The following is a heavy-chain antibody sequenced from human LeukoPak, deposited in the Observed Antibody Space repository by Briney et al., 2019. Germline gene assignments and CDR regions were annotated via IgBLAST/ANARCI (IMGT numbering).Heavy chain of an antibody. CDR3: ARLKLGVYFDL. Sequence: SETLSLTCTVSGGSTSSDYWSWIRQSPGKGLEWVGYVYNSGDTGKNPSLKSRVTILLDTSKNQCSLKLTSVSAADTAVYYCARLKLGVYFDLWGRGTLVTVSS. D-gene: IGHD3-16*01. CDR2: VYNSGDT. CDR1: GGSTSSDY. V-gene: IGHV4-59*08. J-gene: IGHJ2*01.